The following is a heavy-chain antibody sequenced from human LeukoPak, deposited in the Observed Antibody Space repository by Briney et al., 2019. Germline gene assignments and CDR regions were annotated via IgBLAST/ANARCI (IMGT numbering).Heavy chain of an antibody. CDR1: GFTFSSYA. CDR3: ARNYGDSNEYYFDY. J-gene: IGHJ4*02. V-gene: IGHV3-30-3*01. CDR2: ISYDGSNK. Sequence: GGSLRLSCAASGFTFSSYAMHWVRQAPGKGLEWVAVISYDGSNKYYADSVKGRFTISRDNSKNTLYLQMNSLRAEDTAVYYCARNYGDSNEYYFDYWGQGTLVTVSS. D-gene: IGHD4-17*01.